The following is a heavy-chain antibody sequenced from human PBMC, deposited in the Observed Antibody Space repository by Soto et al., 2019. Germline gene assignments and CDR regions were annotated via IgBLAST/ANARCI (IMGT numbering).Heavy chain of an antibody. CDR3: AADGNYYGSGSYSRPLLNWFDP. J-gene: IGHJ5*02. CDR1: GYTFTSYA. Sequence: ASVKVSCKASGYTFTSYAMHWVRQAPGQRLEWMGWINAGNGNTKYSQKFQGRVTITRDTSASTAYMELSSLRSEDTAVYYCAADGNYYGSGSYSRPLLNWFDPWGQGTLVTVSS. CDR2: INAGNGNT. V-gene: IGHV1-3*01. D-gene: IGHD3-10*01.